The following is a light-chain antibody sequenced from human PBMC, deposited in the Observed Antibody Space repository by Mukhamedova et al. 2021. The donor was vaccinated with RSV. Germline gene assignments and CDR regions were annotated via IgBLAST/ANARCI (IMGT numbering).Light chain of an antibody. V-gene: IGKV1-5*03. Sequence: SWLAWYQQKPGKAPKLLIYKASSLESGVPSRFSGSGSGTEFTLTISSLQPDDFATYYCQQYNSYSATFAQGTKVDIK. CDR1: SW. CDR2: KAS. CDR3: QQYNSYSAT. J-gene: IGKJ1*01.